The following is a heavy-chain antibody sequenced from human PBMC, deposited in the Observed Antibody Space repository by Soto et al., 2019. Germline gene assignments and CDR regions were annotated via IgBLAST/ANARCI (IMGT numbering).Heavy chain of an antibody. V-gene: IGHV3-23*01. Sequence: EVQLLESGGGLVQPGGSLRLSCAASGFTFSSYAMSWVRQAPGKGLEWVSAISGSGGSTYYADSVKGRFTISRDNSKNTLYLQMNSLRAEDTAVYYCAKVGPIAVAGYYYYYGMDVWGQGTTVTVSS. J-gene: IGHJ6*02. CDR2: ISGSGGST. CDR1: GFTFSSYA. D-gene: IGHD6-19*01. CDR3: AKVGPIAVAGYYYYYGMDV.